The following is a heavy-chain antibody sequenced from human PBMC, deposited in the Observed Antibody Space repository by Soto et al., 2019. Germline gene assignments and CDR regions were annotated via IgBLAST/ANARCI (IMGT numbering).Heavy chain of an antibody. J-gene: IGHJ6*02. Sequence: ASVKVSCKASGYTFTGYAMHWVRQAPGQRLEWMGWINAGNGNTKYSQKFQGRVTITRDTSASTAYMELSSLRSEDTAVYYCASHSGSSPEGRYYYGMDVWGQGTTVTVSS. V-gene: IGHV1-3*01. CDR3: ASHSGSSPEGRYYYGMDV. CDR1: GYTFTGYA. CDR2: INAGNGNT. D-gene: IGHD1-26*01.